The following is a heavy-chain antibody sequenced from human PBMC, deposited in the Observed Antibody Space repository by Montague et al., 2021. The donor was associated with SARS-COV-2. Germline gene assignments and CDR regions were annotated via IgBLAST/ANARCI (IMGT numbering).Heavy chain of an antibody. CDR1: GFSLSATGMC. CDR2: IDWDDEK. J-gene: IGHJ5*01. CDR3: TRTYGGNSFCDA. V-gene: IGHV2-70*11. D-gene: IGHD4-23*01. Sequence: PVLVKPTQSLTLTCTFSGFSLSATGMCVNWIRQPPGKALEWLARIDWDDEKDYSTSLRTRLNISKDTSKNQVVLTLTNMDPVDTTTYYCTRTYGGNSFCDAWGHGSLVTVSA.